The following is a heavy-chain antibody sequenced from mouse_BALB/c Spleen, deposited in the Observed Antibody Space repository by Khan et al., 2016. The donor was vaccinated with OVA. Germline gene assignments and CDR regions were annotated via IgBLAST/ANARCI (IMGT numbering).Heavy chain of an antibody. CDR1: GYSITSGYA. CDR3: ARGNSYGYYFDY. V-gene: IGHV3-2*02. D-gene: IGHD1-1*01. Sequence: QLEESGPGLVKPSQSLSLTCTVTGYSITSGYAWNWIRQFPGNKLEWMGYISYSGVTSYTPSLKSRISITRDTSKNQFFLQLNSVTTEDTATYYCARGNSYGYYFDYWGQGTTLTVSS. J-gene: IGHJ2*01. CDR2: ISYSGVT.